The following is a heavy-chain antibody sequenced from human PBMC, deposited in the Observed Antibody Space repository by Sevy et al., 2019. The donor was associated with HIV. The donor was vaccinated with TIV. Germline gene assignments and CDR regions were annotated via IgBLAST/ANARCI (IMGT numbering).Heavy chain of an antibody. D-gene: IGHD3-22*01. Sequence: GGSLRLSCTASGFTFGDYAMSWVRQAPGKGLEWVSYIHYGGGTTYYADSVKGRFTISRDNAQNTLYLEMSRLSAEDTAIYYCVRGLGYYDTSGYSLFDYWGQGTLVTVSS. CDR2: IHYGGGTT. CDR3: VRGLGYYDTSGYSLFDY. V-gene: IGHV3-48*03. CDR1: GFTFGDYA. J-gene: IGHJ4*02.